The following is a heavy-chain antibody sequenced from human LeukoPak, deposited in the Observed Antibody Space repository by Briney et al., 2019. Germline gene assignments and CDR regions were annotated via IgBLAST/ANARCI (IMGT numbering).Heavy chain of an antibody. V-gene: IGHV3-23*01. CDR1: GFTFTSYA. Sequence: GGSLRLSCAASGFTFTSYAMTWVRQAPGKGLEWVSSITGSGDTTYYADSVKGRFTISRDNSKNTLFLQMNSLRAEDTAVYHCARDGGSYLQPTDYWGQGALVTVSS. J-gene: IGHJ4*02. CDR2: ITGSGDTT. D-gene: IGHD1-26*01. CDR3: ARDGGSYLQPTDY.